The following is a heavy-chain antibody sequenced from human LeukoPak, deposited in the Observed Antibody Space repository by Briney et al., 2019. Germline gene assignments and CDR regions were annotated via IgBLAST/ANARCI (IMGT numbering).Heavy chain of an antibody. CDR3: AKDRSSSWSLGAFDI. Sequence: GGSLRLSCAASGFTFADYAMHRVRQAPGKGLEWVSGISWNSGSIGYADSVKGRFTISRDNAKNSLYLQMNSLRAEDTALYYCAKDRSSSWSLGAFDIWGQGTMVTVSS. D-gene: IGHD6-13*01. CDR2: ISWNSGSI. J-gene: IGHJ3*02. V-gene: IGHV3-9*01. CDR1: GFTFADYA.